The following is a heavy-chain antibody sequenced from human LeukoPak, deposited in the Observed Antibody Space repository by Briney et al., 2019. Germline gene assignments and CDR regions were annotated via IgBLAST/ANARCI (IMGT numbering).Heavy chain of an antibody. D-gene: IGHD3-22*01. CDR2: IYSGGST. CDR3: ARDLGQYYDTSDNWFDP. Sequence: PGGSLRLSCAASEFSVGSNYMTWVRQAPGKGLEWVSLIYSGGSTYYADSVKGRFTISRDNSKNTLYLQMNSLRAEDTAVYYCARDLGQYYDTSDNWFDPWGQGTLVTVSS. J-gene: IGHJ5*02. V-gene: IGHV3-66*01. CDR1: EFSVGSNY.